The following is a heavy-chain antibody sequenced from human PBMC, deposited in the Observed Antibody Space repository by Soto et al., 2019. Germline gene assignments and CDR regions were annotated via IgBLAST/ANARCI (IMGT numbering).Heavy chain of an antibody. D-gene: IGHD3-22*01. CDR1: GFTFSSYA. CDR2: ISSDGSIK. Sequence: LRLSCAASGFTFSSYAMHWVRQAPGKGLEWVALISSDGSIKNSADSVKGRFTISRDNSQNTLYLQVNSLRAEDTAVYYCARDKGLAMIVRSGFDLWGQGTMVTVSS. J-gene: IGHJ3*01. CDR3: ARDKGLAMIVRSGFDL. V-gene: IGHV3-30-3*01.